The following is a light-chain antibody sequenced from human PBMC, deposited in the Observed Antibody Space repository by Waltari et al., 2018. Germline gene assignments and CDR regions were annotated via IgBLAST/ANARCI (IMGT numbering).Light chain of an antibody. V-gene: IGKV2-28*01. CDR2: MGS. CDR1: QRLMHRNGYTY. J-gene: IGKJ4*01. CDR3: MQALQSPLT. Sequence: DIVMTQSPLSLPVTPGEPASISCRSSQRLMHRNGYTYLDWYLQKPGQSPQVLIYMGSNRASGVPDRFSGSGSGTDFTLKISRVEAEDVGVYYCMQALQSPLTFGGGTKVELK.